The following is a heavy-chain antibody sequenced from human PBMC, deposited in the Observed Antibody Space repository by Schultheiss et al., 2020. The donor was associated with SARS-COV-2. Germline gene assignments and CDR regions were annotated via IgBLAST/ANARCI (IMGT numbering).Heavy chain of an antibody. Sequence: SETLSLTCAVYGGSFSGYYWGWIRQPPGKGLEWIGEINHSGSTNYNPSLKSRVTISVDTSKNQFSLQLNYVTPEDTAVYYCALGGIFGVVTPDYWGQGTLVTVSS. CDR2: INHSGST. J-gene: IGHJ4*02. CDR1: GGSFSGYY. V-gene: IGHV4-34*01. CDR3: ALGGIFGVVTPDY. D-gene: IGHD3-3*01.